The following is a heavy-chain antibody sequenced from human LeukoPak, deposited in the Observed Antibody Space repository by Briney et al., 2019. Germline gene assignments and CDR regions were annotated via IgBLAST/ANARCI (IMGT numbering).Heavy chain of an antibody. CDR3: ARCPLEYYYDSSGYPSYYYYYYYMDV. CDR1: GFTFSSYA. Sequence: GGSLRLSCAASGFTFSSYAMSWVRQAPGKGLEWVSGINWNGGSTGYADSVKGRFTISRDNAKNSLYLQMNSLRAEDTALYYCARCPLEYYYDSSGYPSYYYYYYYMDVWGQGTTVTVSS. D-gene: IGHD3-22*01. V-gene: IGHV3-20*04. CDR2: INWNGGST. J-gene: IGHJ6*03.